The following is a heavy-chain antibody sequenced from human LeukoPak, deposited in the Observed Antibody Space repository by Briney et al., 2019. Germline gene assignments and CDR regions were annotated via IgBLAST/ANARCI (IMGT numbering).Heavy chain of an antibody. CDR2: ISGSGGST. Sequence: GGSLRLSCAASGFTFSSYAMGWVRQAPGKGLEWVSSISGSGGSTYYADSVKGRFTISRDNSKNTLYLQMNSLRAEDTAVYYCAKDLLESWVADAFDIWGQGTMVTVSS. V-gene: IGHV3-23*01. D-gene: IGHD3-3*02. J-gene: IGHJ3*02. CDR1: GFTFSSYA. CDR3: AKDLLESWVADAFDI.